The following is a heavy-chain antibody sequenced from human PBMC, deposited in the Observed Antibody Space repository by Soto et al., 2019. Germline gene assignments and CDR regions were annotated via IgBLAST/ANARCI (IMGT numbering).Heavy chain of an antibody. V-gene: IGHV3-53*01. CDR3: ASWHEREHAYDV. Sequence: DVQLVESGGGLIQPGESLRLSCAAFGLTVSGKKYVAWVRKAPGKGLDWVSALYDVDGSFYADSVKGRFTTSSDSSKTTVYLQMNGLRPDDTAVYYCASWHEREHAYDVWGQGTTVTVSS. D-gene: IGHD1-1*01. CDR1: GLTVSGKKY. J-gene: IGHJ3*01. CDR2: LYDVDGS.